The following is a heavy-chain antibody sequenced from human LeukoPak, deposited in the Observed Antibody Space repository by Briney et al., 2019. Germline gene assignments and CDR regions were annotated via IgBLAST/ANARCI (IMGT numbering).Heavy chain of an antibody. CDR3: ARLPAYCSTTSCSFDS. V-gene: IGHV4-39*01. D-gene: IGHD2-2*01. Sequence: PSETLSLTCTVSGGSISSSSYYWGWLRPPPGKGLEWFGNIYYSGSTYYNPSLKSRVTISVDTSKNQFSLKLTSVTAADTAVYYCARLPAYCSTTSCSFDSWGQGTLVAVSS. J-gene: IGHJ4*02. CDR1: GGSISSSSYY. CDR2: IYYSGST.